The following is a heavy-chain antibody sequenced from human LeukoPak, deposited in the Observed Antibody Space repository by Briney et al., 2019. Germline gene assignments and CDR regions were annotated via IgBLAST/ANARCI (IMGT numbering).Heavy chain of an antibody. V-gene: IGHV1-2*06. CDR2: INPNSGGT. CDR1: GYTFTSYG. CDR3: ARDGLDYYDSSGYNVDY. Sequence: SVKVSCKASGYTFTSYGISWVRQAPGQGLEWMGRINPNSGGTNYAQKFQGRVTMTRDTSISTAYMELSRLRSDDTAVYYCARDGLDYYDSSGYNVDYWGQGTLVTVSS. D-gene: IGHD3-22*01. J-gene: IGHJ4*02.